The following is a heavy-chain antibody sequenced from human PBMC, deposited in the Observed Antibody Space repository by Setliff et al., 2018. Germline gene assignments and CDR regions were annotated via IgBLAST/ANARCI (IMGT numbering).Heavy chain of an antibody. CDR3: ARGVSSVSWTPRY. CDR1: GDSMNDNH. CDR2: IYTSGGT. J-gene: IGHJ4*02. Sequence: PSETLSLTCNVSGDSMNDNHWTWIRQPPGKGLELIGYIYTSGGTNYNPSLKSRVTISVDMSKNQFSLKLSSVIAADTAVYYCARGVSSVSWTPRYWGRGILVTVSS. V-gene: IGHV4-4*08. D-gene: IGHD6-19*01.